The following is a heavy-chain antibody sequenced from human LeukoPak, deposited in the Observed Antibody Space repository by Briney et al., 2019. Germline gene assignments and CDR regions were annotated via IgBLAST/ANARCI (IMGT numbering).Heavy chain of an antibody. D-gene: IGHD7-27*01. CDR2: IRKDGSDE. CDR3: AKDSNWAFDY. CDR1: GFTFSRYG. J-gene: IGHJ4*02. V-gene: IGHV3-30*02. Sequence: PGGSLRLSCGASGFTFSRYGMHWVRQAPGKGLEWVTYIRKDGSDEYYADSVKGRFTISRDSSKNMVYLQMTSLRAEDTALYYCAKDSNWAFDYWGQGTLVSVSS.